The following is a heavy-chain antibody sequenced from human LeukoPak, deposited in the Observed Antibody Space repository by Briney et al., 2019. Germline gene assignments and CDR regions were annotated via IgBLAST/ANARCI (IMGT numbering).Heavy chain of an antibody. CDR3: ARDGPLGNDVYDI. V-gene: IGHV6-1*01. Sequence: SQTLSLTCAISGDSVSSNSDTWNWIRQSPSRGLEWLGGTFYRSKWFHQYAVSVKGRITINPDTSKNQFSLQLNSVTLEDTAVYYCARDGPLGNDVYDIWGQGTMVTVSS. D-gene: IGHD7-27*01. J-gene: IGHJ3*02. CDR1: GDSVSSNSDT. CDR2: TFYRSKWFH.